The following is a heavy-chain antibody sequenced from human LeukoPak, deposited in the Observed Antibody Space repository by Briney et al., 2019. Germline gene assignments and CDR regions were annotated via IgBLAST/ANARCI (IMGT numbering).Heavy chain of an antibody. J-gene: IGHJ4*02. V-gene: IGHV3-23*01. D-gene: IGHD6-19*01. CDR1: GFTFSSYA. CDR3: ARDLRYSSGWYDY. CDR2: ISGSGGST. Sequence: PGGSLRLSCAASGFTFSSYAMSWVRQAPGKGLEWVSAISGSGGSTYYADSVKGRFTISRDNAKNSLYLQMNSLRAEDTAVYYCARDLRYSSGWYDYWGQGTLVTVSS.